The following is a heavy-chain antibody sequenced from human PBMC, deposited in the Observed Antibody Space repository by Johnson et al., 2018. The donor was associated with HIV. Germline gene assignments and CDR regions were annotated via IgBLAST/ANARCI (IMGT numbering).Heavy chain of an antibody. J-gene: IGHJ3*02. D-gene: IGHD4-23*01. Sequence: VQLLESGGDLVQPGGSLRLSCAASGFSVSTNYMYWVRQAPGKGLEWVSVLYTGGSTFYADSVKGRFTISKDNSKNTLYLQMNSLRVEDSAVYYCARDQRVGKSAFDIWGQGTLVTVSS. V-gene: IGHV3-66*02. CDR3: ARDQRVGKSAFDI. CDR2: LYTGGST. CDR1: GFSVSTNY.